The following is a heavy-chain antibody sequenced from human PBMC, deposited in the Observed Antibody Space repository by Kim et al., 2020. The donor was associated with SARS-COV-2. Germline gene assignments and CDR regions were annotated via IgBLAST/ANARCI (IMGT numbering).Heavy chain of an antibody. CDR2: IWNDGSFQ. Sequence: GGSLRLSCAASGFTFNNYGMHWVRQAPGKGLEWVAAIWNDGSFQYYADSVKGRFTISRDNSRNMLWLQMNSLIADDTAVYFCARSPRRRTSTTSYYMDVWGKGPTVTVSS. CDR1: GFTFNNYG. D-gene: IGHD2-2*01. J-gene: IGHJ6*03. CDR3: ARSPRRRTSTTSYYMDV. V-gene: IGHV3-33*01.